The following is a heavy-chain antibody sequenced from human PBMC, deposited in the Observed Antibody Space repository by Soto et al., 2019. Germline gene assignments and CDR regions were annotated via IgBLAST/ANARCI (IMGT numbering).Heavy chain of an antibody. V-gene: IGHV3-23*01. J-gene: IGHJ4*02. D-gene: IGHD6-19*01. CDR3: ARSSSGGYLDY. CDR1: GFTFSSYA. CDR2: ISGSGGST. Sequence: EVQLLESGGGLVQPGGSLRLSCAASGFTFSSYAMSWVRQAPGKGLEWVSAISGSGGSTYYADSVKGRFTISRDNSKNTLYLQMNGRRAEDTAGDYCARSSSGGYLDYWGQGTLVTVSS.